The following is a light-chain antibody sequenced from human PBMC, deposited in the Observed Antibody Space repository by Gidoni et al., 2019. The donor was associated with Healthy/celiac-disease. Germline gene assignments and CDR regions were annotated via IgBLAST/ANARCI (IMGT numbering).Light chain of an antibody. J-gene: IGKJ4*01. CDR3: QQYYSTPLT. CDR1: QSVLYSSNNKNY. V-gene: IGKV4-1*01. Sequence: DIVLHQSPDSLAASLGERATINCKSSQSVLYSSNNKNYLAWYQQKPGQPPKLLIYWASTRESGVPDRFSGSGSGTDFTLTISSLQAEDVAVYYCQQYYSTPLTFGGGTKVEIK. CDR2: WAS.